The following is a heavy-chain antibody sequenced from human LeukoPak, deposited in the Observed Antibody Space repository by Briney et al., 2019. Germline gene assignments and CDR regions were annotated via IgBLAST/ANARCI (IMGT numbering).Heavy chain of an antibody. CDR3: AKRSNAVGATNH. CDR1: GFSFSSHL. V-gene: IGHV3-23*01. Sequence: GGSLRLSCAASGFSFSSHLVHWVRQAPGKGLEWVSAISGSGGSTYYADSVKGRFTISRDNSKNTLSPQMNSLRAEDTAVYYCAKRSNAVGATNHWGQGTLVTVSS. J-gene: IGHJ5*02. CDR2: ISGSGGST. D-gene: IGHD1-26*01.